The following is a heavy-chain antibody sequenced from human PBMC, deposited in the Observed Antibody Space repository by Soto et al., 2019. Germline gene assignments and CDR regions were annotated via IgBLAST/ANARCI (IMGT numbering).Heavy chain of an antibody. CDR1: GGSISSSSYY. D-gene: IGHD6-13*01. CDR2: IYYSGST. Sequence: PSETPSLTCTVSGGSISSSSYYWGWIRQPPGKGLEWIGSIYYSGSTYYNPSLKSRVTISVDTSKNQFSLKLSSVTAADTAVYYCAGIAAAGISFDYWGQGTLVTVSS. J-gene: IGHJ4*02. CDR3: AGIAAAGISFDY. V-gene: IGHV4-39*05.